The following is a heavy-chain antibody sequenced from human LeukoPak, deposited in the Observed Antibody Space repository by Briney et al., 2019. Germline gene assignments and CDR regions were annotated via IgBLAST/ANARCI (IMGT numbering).Heavy chain of an antibody. D-gene: IGHD3-10*01. Sequence: PSETLSLTCTVSGGSISSYYWSWIRQPPGKGLEWIGYIYYSGSTNYNPSLKSRVTISVDTSKNQFSLKLSPVTAADTAVYYCARVGTLWFGDPTPYFDYWGQGTLVTVSS. CDR2: IYYSGST. V-gene: IGHV4-59*01. J-gene: IGHJ4*02. CDR1: GGSISSYY. CDR3: ARVGTLWFGDPTPYFDY.